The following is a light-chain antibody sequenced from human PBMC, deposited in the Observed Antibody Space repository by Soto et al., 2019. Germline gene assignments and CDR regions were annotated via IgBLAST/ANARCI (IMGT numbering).Light chain of an antibody. CDR3: LQVANFPRT. CDR1: QDINSR. CDR2: AAT. Sequence: DIQMTQSPSSVSASVGDTVTITCRASQDINSRLAWFQQQPGRPPKYVIQAATMLQSGFPSRSAGSGSGRDFTLTIHTLQPEDSATYYCLQVANFPRTFGQGTKVDIK. V-gene: IGKV1-12*01. J-gene: IGKJ1*01.